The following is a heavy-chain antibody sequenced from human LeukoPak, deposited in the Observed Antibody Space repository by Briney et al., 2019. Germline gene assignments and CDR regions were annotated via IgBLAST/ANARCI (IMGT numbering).Heavy chain of an antibody. V-gene: IGHV3-30*03. CDR1: GFTFSSYG. CDR3: ARDLNYDSSGLYDY. J-gene: IGHJ4*02. D-gene: IGHD3-22*01. Sequence: QSGGSLRLSCAASGFTFSSYGMHWVRQAPGKGLEWVAVISYDGSNKYYADSVKGRFTISRDNAKNSLYLQMNSLRAEDTAVYYCARDLNYDSSGLYDYWGQGTLVTVSS. CDR2: ISYDGSNK.